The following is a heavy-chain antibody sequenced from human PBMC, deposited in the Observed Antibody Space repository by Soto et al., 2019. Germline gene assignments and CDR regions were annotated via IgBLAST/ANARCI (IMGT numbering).Heavy chain of an antibody. CDR3: ARGKWADSSPSYYFDY. CDR1: GFTFSSYD. Sequence: SLRLSCTASGFTFSSYDMHWVRQATGKGLEWVSAIGTAGDTYYPGSVKGRFTISRDNSKNTLYLQMNSLRAEDTAVYYCARGKWADSSPSYYFDYWGQGTLVTVSS. CDR2: IGTAGDT. D-gene: IGHD6-6*01. V-gene: IGHV3-13*01. J-gene: IGHJ4*02.